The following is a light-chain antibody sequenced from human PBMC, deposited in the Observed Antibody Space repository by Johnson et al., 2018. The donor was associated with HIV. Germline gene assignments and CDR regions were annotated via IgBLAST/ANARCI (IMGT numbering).Light chain of an antibody. CDR1: SSNIGKNY. CDR3: GTWDSSLSAGV. V-gene: IGLV1-51*02. Sequence: HSVLTQPPSVSAAPGQKVIISCSGSSSNIGKNYVSWYQQLPGTAPKLLIYENNKRPSGIPDRFSGSKSGTSGTMGITGLQTGDEAVYYCGTWDSSLSAGVFGTGTKVTVL. CDR2: ENN. J-gene: IGLJ1*01.